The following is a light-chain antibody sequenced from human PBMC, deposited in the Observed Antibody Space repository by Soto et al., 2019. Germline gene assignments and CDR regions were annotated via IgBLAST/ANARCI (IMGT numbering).Light chain of an antibody. J-gene: IGLJ3*02. Sequence: QSVLTQPPSVSGAPGQTVTISCTGSSSNIGGDYDVHWYQQLPGTAPKLLIYGNNNRPSGVPDRFSASKSDTSASLAITGLRAEDEADYYCQSYDSSLSVVFGGGTKLTV. CDR3: QSYDSSLSVV. CDR1: SSNIGGDYD. CDR2: GNN. V-gene: IGLV1-40*01.